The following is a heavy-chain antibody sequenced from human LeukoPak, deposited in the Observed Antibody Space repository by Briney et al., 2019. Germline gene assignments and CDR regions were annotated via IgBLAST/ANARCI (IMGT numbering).Heavy chain of an antibody. CDR2: INHSGST. CDR3: AGAVVVPAAAVDY. CDR1: GGSFSGYY. J-gene: IGHJ4*02. V-gene: IGHV4-34*01. Sequence: SETLSLTCAVYGGSFSGYYWGWIRQPPGKGLEWIGEINHSGSTNYNPSLKSRVTISVDTSKNQFSLKLSSVTAADTAVYYCAGAVVVPAAAVDYWGQGTLVTVSS. D-gene: IGHD2-2*01.